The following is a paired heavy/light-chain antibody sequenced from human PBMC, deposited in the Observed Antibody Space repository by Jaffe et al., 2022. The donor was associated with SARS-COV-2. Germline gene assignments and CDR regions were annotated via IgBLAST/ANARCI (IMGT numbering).Heavy chain of an antibody. D-gene: IGHD3-10*01. CDR1: GGTFSSYA. CDR3: ASVRYYGSGSLETRYGWFDP. Sequence: QVQLVQSGAEVKKPGSSVKVSCKASGGTFSSYAISWVRQAPGQGLEWMGGIIPIFGTANYAQKFQGRVTITADESTSTAYMELSSLRSEDTAVYYCASVRYYGSGSLETRYGWFDPWGQGTLVTVSS. V-gene: IGHV1-69*01. J-gene: IGHJ5*02. CDR2: IIPIFGTA.
Light chain of an antibody. Sequence: DIQMTQSPSTLSASVGDRVTITCRASQSISRWLAWYQQKPGKAPKLLIYKASSLESGVPSRFSGSGSGTEFTLTISSLQPDDFATYYCQQYNSYSPYTFGQGTKLEIK. CDR2: KAS. J-gene: IGKJ2*01. V-gene: IGKV1-5*03. CDR3: QQYNSYSPYT. CDR1: QSISRW.